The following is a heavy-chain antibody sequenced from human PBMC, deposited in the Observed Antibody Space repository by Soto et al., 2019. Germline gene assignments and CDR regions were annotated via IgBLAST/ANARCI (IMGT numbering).Heavy chain of an antibody. J-gene: IGHJ4*02. CDR2: ISGSGGST. Sequence: GGSLRLSCAASGFTFSSYAMSWVRQAPGKGLEWVSAISGSGGSTYYADSVKGRFTISRDNSKNTLYLQMNSLRAEDTAVYYCAKGIKWEPARCYFDYWGQGTLVTVSS. V-gene: IGHV3-23*01. CDR1: GFTFSSYA. CDR3: AKGIKWEPARCYFDY. D-gene: IGHD1-26*01.